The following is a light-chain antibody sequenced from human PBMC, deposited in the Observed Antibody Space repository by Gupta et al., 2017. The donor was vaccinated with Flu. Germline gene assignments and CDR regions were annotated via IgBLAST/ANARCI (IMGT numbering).Light chain of an antibody. CDR3: TSYTSSTTWV. Sequence: QFALTQPASVSGSPGQSITISCTGTSSDVGAYNYISWFQQHPGKAPKLMIYDVSNRPSGVSNRFSGSKSGNTASLTXSXLQAEDXAEYFCTSYTSSTTWVFGGGTKLTVL. CDR1: SSDVGAYNY. V-gene: IGLV2-14*01. CDR2: DVS. J-gene: IGLJ3*02.